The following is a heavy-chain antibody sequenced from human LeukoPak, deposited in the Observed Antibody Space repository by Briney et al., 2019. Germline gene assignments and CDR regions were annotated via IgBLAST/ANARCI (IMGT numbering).Heavy chain of an antibody. V-gene: IGHV1-24*01. J-gene: IGHJ6*03. CDR2: FDPEDGET. D-gene: IGHD5-18*01. Sequence: GASVTVSCKVSVYTLTYFSMHWVRQAPGKGREWMGGFDPEDGETIYAQKFQGRVTMTEDTSAHTANMELSSLRFEDTAVYYCATMRYTYGYPSYNYFMDVWGEGTTVTVS. CDR1: VYTLTYFS. CDR3: ATMRYTYGYPSYNYFMDV.